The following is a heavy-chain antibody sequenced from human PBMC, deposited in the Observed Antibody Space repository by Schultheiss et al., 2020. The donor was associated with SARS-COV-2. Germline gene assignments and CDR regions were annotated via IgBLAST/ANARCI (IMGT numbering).Heavy chain of an antibody. D-gene: IGHD3-22*01. J-gene: IGHJ3*02. Sequence: GGSLRLSCAASGFTFSSYEMNWVRQAPGKGLEWVSYISSSGSTIYYADSVKGRFTISRDNAKNSLYLQMNSLRAEDTAVYYCAGNYDPDAFDIWGQGTMVTVSS. CDR3: AGNYDPDAFDI. CDR1: GFTFSSYE. CDR2: ISSSGSTI. V-gene: IGHV3-48*03.